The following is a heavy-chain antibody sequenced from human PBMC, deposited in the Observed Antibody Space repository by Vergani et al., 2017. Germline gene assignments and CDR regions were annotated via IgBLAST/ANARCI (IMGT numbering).Heavy chain of an antibody. V-gene: IGHV3-49*04. J-gene: IGHJ6*02. D-gene: IGHD5-12*01. CDR1: GFTFTDYG. CDR2: VRNKEDGGTP. Sequence: EVQLVESGGGLVQPGGSLRLSCRASGFTFTDYGISWVRQAPGKGLEWVGFVRNKEDGGTPEHAASVKGRFTISRDDSKAIAYLQMNSLKTEDTAVYYCARDPERYSGYDSNQPYYYYGMDVWGQGTTVTVSS. CDR3: ARDPERYSGYDSNQPYYYYGMDV.